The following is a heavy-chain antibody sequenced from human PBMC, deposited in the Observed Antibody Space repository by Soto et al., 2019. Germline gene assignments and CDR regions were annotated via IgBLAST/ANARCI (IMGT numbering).Heavy chain of an antibody. CDR2: IYHSGHS. D-gene: IGHD2-21*01. Sequence: PSETLSLTCTVSGGSITTYYWSWVRQPPGKGLEWIGYIYHSGHSNYNPSLKSRVTMSVDTSKNQFSLKLSSATAADTAVYYCAREGGGGTIAFDYWGQGTLVTVSS. V-gene: IGHV4-59*01. CDR3: AREGGGGTIAFDY. CDR1: GGSITTYY. J-gene: IGHJ4*02.